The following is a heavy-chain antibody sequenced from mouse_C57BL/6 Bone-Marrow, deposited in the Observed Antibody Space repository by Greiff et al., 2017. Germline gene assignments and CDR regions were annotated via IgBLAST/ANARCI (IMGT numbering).Heavy chain of an antibody. V-gene: IGHV1-4*01. J-gene: IGHJ2*01. Sequence: QVQLQQSGAELARPGASVKMSCKASGYTFTSYTMHWVKQRPGQGLEWIGYINPSSGYTKYNQKFKDKATLTADKSSSTAYMQLSSLTSEDSAIYYCASYGKEDYWGQGTTLTVSS. CDR2: INPSSGYT. CDR1: GYTFTSYT. CDR3: ASYGKEDY. D-gene: IGHD1-1*01.